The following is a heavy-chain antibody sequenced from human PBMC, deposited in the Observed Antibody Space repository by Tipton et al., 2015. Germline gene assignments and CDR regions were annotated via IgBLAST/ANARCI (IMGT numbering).Heavy chain of an antibody. Sequence: SLRLSCSASGFTFSDYGMNWVRQAPGKGLEWVSSISTGSTYIYYADSLKGRFTISRDNARNSLYPQMNSLRAEDTAVYYCARVVSSSSGYFDYWGQGTLVTVSS. CDR2: ISTGSTYI. V-gene: IGHV3-21*01. CDR1: GFTFSDYG. D-gene: IGHD6-6*01. J-gene: IGHJ4*02. CDR3: ARVVSSSSGYFDY.